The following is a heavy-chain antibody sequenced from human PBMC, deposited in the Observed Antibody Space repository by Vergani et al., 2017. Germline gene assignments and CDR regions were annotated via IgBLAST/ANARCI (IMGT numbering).Heavy chain of an antibody. Sequence: QVQLQQWGAGLLKPSETLSLTCAVYGGSFSGYYWSWIRQPPGKGLEWIGEINHSGSTNYNPSLKSRVTISVDTSKNPFSLKLSSVTAADTAVYYCARGRIDFWSGYTSDYYYYYYMDVWGKGTTVTVSS. CDR1: GGSFSGYY. J-gene: IGHJ6*03. CDR3: ARGRIDFWSGYTSDYYYYYYMDV. V-gene: IGHV4-34*01. D-gene: IGHD3-3*01. CDR2: INHSGST.